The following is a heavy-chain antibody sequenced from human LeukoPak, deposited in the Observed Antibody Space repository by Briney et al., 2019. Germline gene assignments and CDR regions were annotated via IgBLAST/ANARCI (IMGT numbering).Heavy chain of an antibody. CDR2: IYHPGST. V-gene: IGHV4-39*01. J-gene: IGHJ3*02. CDR3: ARQRRISSGPQPFDI. D-gene: IGHD2-15*01. Sequence: SSETLSLTCPLSGDSISGTTFYWGWIRQPPGKGLEWIASIYHPGSTYYNPSLESRVVISVDTSKNQFSLKLSSVTAADTAVYYCARQRRISSGPQPFDIWGQGSMFTVSS. CDR1: GDSISGTTFY.